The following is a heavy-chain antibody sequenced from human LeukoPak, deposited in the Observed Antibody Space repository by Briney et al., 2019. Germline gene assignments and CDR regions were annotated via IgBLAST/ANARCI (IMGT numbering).Heavy chain of an antibody. CDR1: GFTFSSSW. CDR3: ARVSEGGTFSDY. Sequence: GGSLRLSCVASGFTFSSSWMHWVRQAPGKGLVWVSRINTDGKTTTYADSVKGRFTISRDNSKNTLFLQMNSLRPEDTAVYFCARVSEGGTFSDYWGQGTLVTVSS. V-gene: IGHV3-74*01. CDR2: INTDGKTT. D-gene: IGHD1-26*01. J-gene: IGHJ4*02.